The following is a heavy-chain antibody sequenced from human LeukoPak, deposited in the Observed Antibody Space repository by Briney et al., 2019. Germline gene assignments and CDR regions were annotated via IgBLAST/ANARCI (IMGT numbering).Heavy chain of an antibody. CDR3: ARDLEYSGSVGNYFDY. Sequence: GGSLRLSCAASGFTFSSYSMNWVRQAPGKGLERVSSISSSSSYIYYADSVKGRFTISKDNAKNSLYLQMNSLRAEDTAVYYCARDLEYSGSVGNYFDYWGQGTLVTVSS. J-gene: IGHJ4*02. V-gene: IGHV3-21*01. D-gene: IGHD6-6*01. CDR2: ISSSSSYI. CDR1: GFTFSSYS.